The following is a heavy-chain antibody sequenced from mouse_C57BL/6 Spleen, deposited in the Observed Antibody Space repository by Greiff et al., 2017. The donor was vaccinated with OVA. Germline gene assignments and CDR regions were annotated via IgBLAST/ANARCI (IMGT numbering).Heavy chain of an antibody. V-gene: IGHV1-15*01. J-gene: IGHJ4*01. Sequence: QVQLKQSGAELVRPGASVTLSCKASGYTFTDYEMHWVKQTPVHGLEWIGAIDPETGGPASNQQFKGKAILTADKATSTTNMELRSLTSEDSDVYDCTSTVVDCHYYAMDYWGQGTSVTVSS. CDR3: TSTVVDCHYYAMDY. D-gene: IGHD1-1*01. CDR1: GYTFTDYE. CDR2: IDPETGGP.